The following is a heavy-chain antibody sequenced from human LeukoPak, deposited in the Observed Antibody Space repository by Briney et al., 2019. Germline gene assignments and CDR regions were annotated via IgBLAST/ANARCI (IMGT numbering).Heavy chain of an antibody. Sequence: ASVKVSCKASGYTFTTYAMNWVRQAPGQGLEWMGWIKTKTGNPTYAQDFTGRFVFSLDTSVTTAYLQISSLKDEDTAVYYCARDRDYYDSSGYNMDVWGKGTTVTVSS. V-gene: IGHV7-4-1*02. J-gene: IGHJ6*03. CDR1: GYTFTTYA. D-gene: IGHD3-22*01. CDR3: ARDRDYYDSSGYNMDV. CDR2: IKTKTGNP.